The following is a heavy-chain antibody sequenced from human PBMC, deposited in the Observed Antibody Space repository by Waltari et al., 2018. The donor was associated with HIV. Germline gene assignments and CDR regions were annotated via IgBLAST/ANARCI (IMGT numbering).Heavy chain of an antibody. CDR3: ARVQTGVDTAMVNRYFDL. D-gene: IGHD5-18*01. Sequence: QLQLQESGPGLVKPSETLSLTCTVSVGSISSRSYYWGWLRQPPGKGLEWIGSIYYSGSTYYNPSLKSRVTISVDTSKNQFSLKLSSVTAADTAVYYCARVQTGVDTAMVNRYFDLWGRGTLVTVSS. CDR2: IYYSGST. J-gene: IGHJ2*01. V-gene: IGHV4-39*01. CDR1: VGSISSRSYY.